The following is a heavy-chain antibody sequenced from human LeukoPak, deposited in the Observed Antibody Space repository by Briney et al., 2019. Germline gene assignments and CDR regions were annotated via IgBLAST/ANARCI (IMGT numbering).Heavy chain of an antibody. V-gene: IGHV1-2*02. Sequence: ASVKVSCKASGYTFTVYYMHWVRQAPGQGLEWMGWVNPNTGGTYYAQRFQGRVTMTRDTSISTAYMELRSLKSDDTAVYYCARDGHPYNWNDFDYWGQGTLVTVSS. J-gene: IGHJ4*01. D-gene: IGHD1-1*01. CDR3: ARDGHPYNWNDFDY. CDR1: GYTFTVYY. CDR2: VNPNTGGT.